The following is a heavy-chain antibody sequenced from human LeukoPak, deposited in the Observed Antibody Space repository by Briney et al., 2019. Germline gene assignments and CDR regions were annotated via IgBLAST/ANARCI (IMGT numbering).Heavy chain of an antibody. V-gene: IGHV3-64*01. D-gene: IGHD3-10*01. CDR1: GFTFSNYA. CDR3: ARDGSGSPDY. J-gene: IGHJ4*02. CDR2: ISDNGRQT. Sequence: GGSLRLSCAASGFTFSNYAIHWVRQAPGKGLEYVSAISDNGRQTFYANSVKGRLTISRDNSKNTLYLQMGSLRAEDMAVYYCARDGSGSPDYWGQGTLVTVSS.